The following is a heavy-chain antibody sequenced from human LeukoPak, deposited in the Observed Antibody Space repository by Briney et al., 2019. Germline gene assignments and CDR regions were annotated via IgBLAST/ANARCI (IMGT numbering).Heavy chain of an antibody. J-gene: IGHJ4*02. D-gene: IGHD3-9*01. CDR2: ISFDGYNK. CDR1: GFTFSSYA. Sequence: GKSLRLSCTASGFTFSSYAMHWVRQAPGKGLEWVAIISFDGYNKFYAHSLEGPFPISRDNSNNTLFLQITSLRAEDTPLYYCARHWRDILTGYMTVRFDYWGQGTLVTVSS. CDR3: ARHWRDILTGYMTVRFDY. V-gene: IGHV3-30-3*01.